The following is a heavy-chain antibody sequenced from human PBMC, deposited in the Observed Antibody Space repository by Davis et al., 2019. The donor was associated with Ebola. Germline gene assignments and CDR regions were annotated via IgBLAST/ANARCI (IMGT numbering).Heavy chain of an antibody. CDR1: GGSISSYY. CDR2: INHSGST. V-gene: IGHV4-34*01. Sequence: SETLSLTCTVSGGSISSYYLSWIRQPPGKGLEWIGEINHSGSTNYNPSLKSRVTISVDTSKNQSSLKLSSVTAADTAVYYGARGRRYSYGPPRYWGQGTLVTVSS. D-gene: IGHD5-18*01. CDR3: ARGRRYSYGPPRY. J-gene: IGHJ4*02.